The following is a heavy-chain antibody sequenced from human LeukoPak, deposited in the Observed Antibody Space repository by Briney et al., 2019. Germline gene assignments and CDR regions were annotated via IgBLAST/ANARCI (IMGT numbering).Heavy chain of an antibody. D-gene: IGHD3-10*01. V-gene: IGHV4-39*02. CDR1: GGSFSSSSYY. J-gene: IGHJ4*02. Sequence: SETLSLTCTVSGGSFSSSSYYRGWIRQPPGKGLEWIGSIYYSGSTYYNPSLKSRVTISVDTSKNQFSLKLSSVTATDTAVYYCARDYYGSGTTGYWGQGTLVTVSS. CDR2: IYYSGST. CDR3: ARDYYGSGTTGY.